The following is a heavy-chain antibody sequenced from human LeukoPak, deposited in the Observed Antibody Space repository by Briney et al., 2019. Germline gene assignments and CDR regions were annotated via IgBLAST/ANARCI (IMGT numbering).Heavy chain of an antibody. V-gene: IGHV3-7*01. CDR1: GFTFSSYW. CDR2: IKQDGSEK. Sequence: QPGGSLRLSCVASGFTFSSYWMTWVRQAPGKGLEWVANIKQDGSEKKYLDSVKGRFTISRDNAKNSMYLQMNSLRAEDTAVYYCARDEIYYDILTGYRHFDYWGQGTLVTVFS. D-gene: IGHD3-9*01. J-gene: IGHJ4*02. CDR3: ARDEIYYDILTGYRHFDY.